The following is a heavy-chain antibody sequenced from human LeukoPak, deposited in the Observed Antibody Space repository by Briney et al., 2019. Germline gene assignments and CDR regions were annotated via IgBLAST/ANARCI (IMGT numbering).Heavy chain of an antibody. J-gene: IGHJ6*03. CDR2: MNEYGSGI. CDR1: GFIFRDFS. CDR3: ARDHAFSYYYYYMDV. Sequence: GGSLRLSCSVSGFIFRDFSMSWVRQAPGKGLEWVAKMNEYGSGIFYVDSVKGRFTISRDDGKNSLYLQMNSLRAEDTAVYYCARDHAFSYYYYYMDVWGKGTTVTVSS. V-gene: IGHV3-7*01. D-gene: IGHD3-3*01.